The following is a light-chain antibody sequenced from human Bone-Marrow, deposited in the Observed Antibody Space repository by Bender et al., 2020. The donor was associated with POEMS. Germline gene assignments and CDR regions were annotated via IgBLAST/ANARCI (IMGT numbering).Light chain of an antibody. V-gene: IGLV2-23*02. CDR3: CSYSYRPGV. CDR1: SSDVGYYKL. Sequence: QSALTQPASVSGSPGQSITISCTGTSSDVGYYKLISWYQQYPGKAPKLMIYDFTTRPSGVSNRFFGSKSGSPAYLTISGLSPQDEADYFFCSYSYRPGVFGGETNLTLL. J-gene: IGLJ3*02. CDR2: DFT.